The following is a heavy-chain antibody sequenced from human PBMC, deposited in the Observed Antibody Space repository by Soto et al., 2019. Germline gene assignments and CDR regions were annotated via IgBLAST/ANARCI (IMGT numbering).Heavy chain of an antibody. CDR2: IIPIFGTA. J-gene: IGHJ5*02. Sequence: SVKVSCKASGGTFSSYAISWVRQAPGQGLEWMGGIIPIFGTANYAQKFQGRVTITADESTSTAYMELSSLRSEDTAVYYCAAEVIVVVVAPNWFDPWAQGTLVTGS. V-gene: IGHV1-69*13. CDR1: GGTFSSYA. D-gene: IGHD2-15*01. CDR3: AAEVIVVVVAPNWFDP.